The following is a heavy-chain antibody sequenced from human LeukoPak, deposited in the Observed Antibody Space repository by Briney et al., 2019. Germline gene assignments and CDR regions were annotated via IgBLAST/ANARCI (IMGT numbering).Heavy chain of an antibody. Sequence: GGSLRLSCTASGFTFSSYEMNWVRQAPGKGLECVSYISPSGNTIYYADSVKGRFTISRDNAKSSLYLQMNRLRAEDTAVYYCARDPRGSGGGYYGMDVWGQGTTVTVSS. CDR3: ARDPRGSGGGYYGMDV. V-gene: IGHV3-48*03. CDR2: ISPSGNTI. CDR1: GFTFSSYE. D-gene: IGHD3-10*01. J-gene: IGHJ6*02.